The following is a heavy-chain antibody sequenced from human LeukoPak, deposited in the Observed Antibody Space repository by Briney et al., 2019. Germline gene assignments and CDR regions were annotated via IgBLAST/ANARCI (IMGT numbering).Heavy chain of an antibody. CDR2: IDPSGSFV. D-gene: IGHD2-15*01. CDR1: GYTFTDYW. Sequence: GESLKIPCMGSGYTFTDYWINWVRQMPGRGLEWMGRIDPSGSFVNYSPSFQGHVTISVDKSINTAYLQWSSLSDSDTAIYYCARPDCTGGGCYLLQYWGQGTLITVSS. J-gene: IGHJ4*02. CDR3: ARPDCTGGGCYLLQY. V-gene: IGHV5-10-1*01.